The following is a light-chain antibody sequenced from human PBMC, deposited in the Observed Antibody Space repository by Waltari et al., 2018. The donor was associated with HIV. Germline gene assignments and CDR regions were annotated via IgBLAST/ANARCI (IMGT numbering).Light chain of an antibody. J-gene: IGLJ3*02. CDR1: SGHSTYA. V-gene: IGLV4-69*01. CDR3: QTWGTGIHVV. Sequence: QLVLTQSPSPPASLGASVKLPCTLSSGHSTYAIAWPQQQPEKAPRYLMRLNSDGSHTKGDGIPDRFSGSSSGAERYLIISSLQSEDEADYYCQTWGTGIHVVFGGGTKLTVL. CDR2: LNSDGSH.